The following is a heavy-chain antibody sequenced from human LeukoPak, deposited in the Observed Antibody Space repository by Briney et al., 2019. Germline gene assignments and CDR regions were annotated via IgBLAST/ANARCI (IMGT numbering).Heavy chain of an antibody. Sequence: PSQTLSLTCTVSGGSISSGDYYWSWIRQPPGKGLEWIGEINHSGSTNYNPSLKSRVTISVDTSKNQCSLKLSSVTAADTAVYYCARGGDIVVVPAAMSLCWFDPWGQGTLVTVSS. D-gene: IGHD2-2*01. CDR1: GGSISSGDYY. CDR2: INHSGST. CDR3: ARGGDIVVVPAAMSLCWFDP. V-gene: IGHV4-30-4*08. J-gene: IGHJ5*02.